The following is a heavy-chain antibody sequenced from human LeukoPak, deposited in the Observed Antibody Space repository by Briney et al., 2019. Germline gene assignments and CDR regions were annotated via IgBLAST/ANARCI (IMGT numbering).Heavy chain of an antibody. V-gene: IGHV5-51*01. CDR1: GYSFTTNW. CDR3: ARPQSGDYIDS. Sequence: GEALKISCKGSGYSFTTNWIGWVRQMPGKGLEWMGIIYPGDSDTRYRPSFEGQVTISADKSISTVYLQWSSLEASDSAMYYCARPQSGDYIDSWGQGTLVTVSS. D-gene: IGHD3-3*01. J-gene: IGHJ4*02. CDR2: IYPGDSDT.